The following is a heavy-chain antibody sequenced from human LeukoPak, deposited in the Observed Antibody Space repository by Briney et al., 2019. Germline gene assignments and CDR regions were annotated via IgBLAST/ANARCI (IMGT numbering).Heavy chain of an antibody. J-gene: IGHJ4*02. CDR2: IKQDGSEK. V-gene: IGHV3-7*04. D-gene: IGHD6-19*01. CDR3: ARDRRAGLETLDY. Sequence: GGSLRLSCAASGFTFSSYWMSWVRQAPGKGLEWVANIKQDGSEKYYVDSVKGRFTISRDNAKNSLYLQMNSLRAEDTAVYYCARDRRAGLETLDYWGQGTLVTVSS. CDR1: GFTFSSYW.